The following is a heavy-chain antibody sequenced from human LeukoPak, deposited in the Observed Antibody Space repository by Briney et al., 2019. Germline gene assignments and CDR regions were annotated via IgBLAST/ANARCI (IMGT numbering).Heavy chain of an antibody. CDR3: ARHGLIGSGSHYYFDY. CDR2: IYYSGST. Sequence: PSETLSLTCTVSGGSISSYYWSWIRQPPGKGLEWIGYIYYSGSTNYNPSLKSRVTISVDTSKNQFSLKLSSVTAADTAVYYCARHGLIGSGSHYYFDYWGQGTLVTVSS. D-gene: IGHD3-10*01. J-gene: IGHJ4*02. CDR1: GGSISSYY. V-gene: IGHV4-59*08.